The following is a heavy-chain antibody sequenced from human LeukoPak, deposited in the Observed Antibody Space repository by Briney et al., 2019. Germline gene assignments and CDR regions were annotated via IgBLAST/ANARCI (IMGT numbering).Heavy chain of an antibody. D-gene: IGHD7-27*01. CDR1: GFTLGSYW. J-gene: IGHJ4*01. V-gene: IGHV3-7*01. CDR2: KNQNRSDK. CDR3: PRALGNSTAYY. Sequence: GESVPLLCAVAGFTLGSYWMRWVRQVPGEVLRWVGNKNQNRSDKYYMQSVKGRLTISRDNAKNSLILQMNSLRGEDTAVYYCPRALGNSTAYYWGHGTLVTASS.